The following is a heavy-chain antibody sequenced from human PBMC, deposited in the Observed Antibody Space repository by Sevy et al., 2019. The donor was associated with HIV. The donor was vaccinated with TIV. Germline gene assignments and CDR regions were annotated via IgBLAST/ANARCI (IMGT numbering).Heavy chain of an antibody. J-gene: IGHJ3*02. D-gene: IGHD3-10*01. Sequence: ASVKVSCKASGGTFSSYAISWVRQAPGQGLEWMGGIIPIFGTANYAQKFQGRVTITADESTCTAYIELSSLRTEDTAVYYCAREQYYGSGSYYHNAVDIWGQGTMVTVSS. CDR3: AREQYYGSGSYYHNAVDI. V-gene: IGHV1-69*13. CDR2: IIPIFGTA. CDR1: GGTFSSYA.